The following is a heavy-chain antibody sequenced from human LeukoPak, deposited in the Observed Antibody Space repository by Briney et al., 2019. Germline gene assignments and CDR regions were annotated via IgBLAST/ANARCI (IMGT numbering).Heavy chain of an antibody. CDR3: ARDPNGDSVGAFEM. Sequence: GGSLRLSCAASGFTFSNYAMIWVRQAPGRGLEWVSAIRSGGGNTLYADSVKGRFTVSRDNSKDTLFLQMNNMKAEDTAVYYCARDPNGDSVGAFEMWGQGTKVTVS. CDR2: IRSGGGNT. J-gene: IGHJ3*02. V-gene: IGHV3-23*01. D-gene: IGHD4-17*01. CDR1: GFTFSNYA.